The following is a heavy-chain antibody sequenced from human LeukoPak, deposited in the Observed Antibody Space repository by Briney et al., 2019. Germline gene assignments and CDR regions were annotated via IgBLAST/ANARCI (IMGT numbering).Heavy chain of an antibody. J-gene: IGHJ4*02. Sequence: SETLSLTCTVSGGSISSSSYYWGWIRQPPGKGLEWLGSNYYSGSTYYNPSLKSRVTISVDTSKNQFSLKLSSVTAADTAVYYCARLSSSWSSVASDYWGQGTLVTVSS. CDR1: GGSISSSSYY. CDR2: NYYSGST. CDR3: ARLSSSWSSVASDY. D-gene: IGHD6-13*01. V-gene: IGHV4-39*01.